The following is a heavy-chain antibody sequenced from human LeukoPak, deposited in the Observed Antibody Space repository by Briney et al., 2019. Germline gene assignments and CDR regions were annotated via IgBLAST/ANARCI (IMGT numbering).Heavy chain of an antibody. CDR1: GFTLSSYW. Sequence: GGSLRLACAAAGFTLSSYWRRWGRQAPGKGGVCVANIHQDGSEKYYVDSVTGRFTISRDNAKNSLYLQMNSLRAEDTAVYYCARNRFCFDYWGQGTLVTVSS. V-gene: IGHV3-7*01. J-gene: IGHJ4*02. CDR2: IHQDGSEK. CDR3: ARNRFCFDY. D-gene: IGHD3-3*01.